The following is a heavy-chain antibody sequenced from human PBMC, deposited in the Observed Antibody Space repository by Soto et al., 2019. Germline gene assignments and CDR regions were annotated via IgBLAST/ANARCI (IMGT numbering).Heavy chain of an antibody. D-gene: IGHD3-10*01. CDR2: IYHSGST. J-gene: IGHJ3*02. Sequence: QVKLQESGSGLVKPSQTLSLTCAVSGGSISSGGYSWSWIRQPPGKGLEWIGYIYHSGSTYYNPSLRSRVTISVDRSKNQFSLNLSSVTAAATAVYYCARVGRRSGSGSYHTRVAGAFDIWGQGTMVTVSS. V-gene: IGHV4-30-2*01. CDR3: ARVGRRSGSGSYHTRVAGAFDI. CDR1: GGSISSGGYS.